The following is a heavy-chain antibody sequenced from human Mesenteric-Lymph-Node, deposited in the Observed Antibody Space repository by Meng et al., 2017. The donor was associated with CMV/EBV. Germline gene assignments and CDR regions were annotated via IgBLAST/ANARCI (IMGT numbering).Heavy chain of an antibody. CDR2: IIPIFGTA. D-gene: IGHD4-23*01. CDR1: GGTFSSYA. Sequence: KVSCKASGGTFSSYAISWVRQAPGQGLEWMGGIIPIFGTANYAQKFQGRVTITTDESTSTAYMELSSLRSEDTAVYYCARDGDDGNSFPDYWGRGTLVTVSS. J-gene: IGHJ4*02. CDR3: ARDGDDGNSFPDY. V-gene: IGHV1-69*05.